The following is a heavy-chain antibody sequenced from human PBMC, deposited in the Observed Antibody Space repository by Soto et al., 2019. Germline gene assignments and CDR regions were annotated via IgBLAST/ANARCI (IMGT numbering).Heavy chain of an antibody. D-gene: IGHD4-17*01. CDR2: FYYSGST. Sequence: SETLSLTCTVSGGSISSSSYYWGWIRQPPGKGLEWIGSFYYSGSTYYNPSLKSRVTISVDTSKNQFSLKLSSVTAADTAVYYCARRLDYVGPFDYWGQGTLVTVSS. CDR1: GGSISSSSYY. V-gene: IGHV4-39*01. CDR3: ARRLDYVGPFDY. J-gene: IGHJ4*02.